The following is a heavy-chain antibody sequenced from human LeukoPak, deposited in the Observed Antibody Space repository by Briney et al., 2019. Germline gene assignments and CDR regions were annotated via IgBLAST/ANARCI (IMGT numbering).Heavy chain of an antibody. J-gene: IGHJ4*02. CDR1: GLAFSGSG. CDR3: ARGGRTVVTGTFDY. D-gene: IGHD2-21*02. CDR2: IQNDVINK. V-gene: IGHV3-30*02. Sequence: PGGSLRLSCVVSGLAFSGSGMRWLRQAPGKGLEWVAFIQNDVINKNYADSVRGRFSISRDNSKNTLYLQMNSLRDEDTAVYYCARGGRTVVTGTFDYWGQGTLLTVSS.